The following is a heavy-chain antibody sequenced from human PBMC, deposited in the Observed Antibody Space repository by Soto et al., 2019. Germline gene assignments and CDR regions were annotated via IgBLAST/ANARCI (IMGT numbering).Heavy chain of an antibody. V-gene: IGHV4-39*01. J-gene: IGHJ6*02. CDR2: VYYTGDT. D-gene: IGHD3-22*01. CDR3: ARHKELLLASLSYGLDL. CDR1: GDFVSSSRYY. Sequence: ETLSLTCTVSGDFVSSSRYYWGWIRQPPGKGLEWIGSVYYTGDTFFNPSLKSRVTFSVDPSKNQFSLKLTSLTAADTAVYFCARHKELLLASLSYGLDLWGQGTTVTVSS.